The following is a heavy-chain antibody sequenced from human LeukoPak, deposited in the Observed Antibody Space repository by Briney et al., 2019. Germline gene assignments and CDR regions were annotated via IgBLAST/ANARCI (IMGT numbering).Heavy chain of an antibody. D-gene: IGHD3-10*01. Sequence: GGSLRLSCVASGFILSTSEMNWVRQAPGRGLEWVSFIASDGTIYYADSVKGRFTISRDNAKNSLSLQMNSLRAEDTAVYYCARFMIREVTADNWFDPWGQGTLVTVSS. CDR3: ARFMIREVTADNWFDP. CDR2: IASDGTI. V-gene: IGHV3-48*03. J-gene: IGHJ5*02. CDR1: GFILSTSE.